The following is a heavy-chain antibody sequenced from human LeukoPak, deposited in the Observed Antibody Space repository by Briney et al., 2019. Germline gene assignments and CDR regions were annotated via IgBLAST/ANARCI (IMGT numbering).Heavy chain of an antibody. Sequence: TGGSLRLSCSASGFSFSSFVMHWVRQAPGKGLEYVSSISSDGGTTNYADSVKGRFTISRDISKSTLDLQMTSLRPEDTAVYYCAHCSSTSCYGGIDYWGQGTLVTVSS. D-gene: IGHD2-2*01. J-gene: IGHJ4*02. V-gene: IGHV3-64D*06. CDR2: ISSDGGTT. CDR3: AHCSSTSCYGGIDY. CDR1: GFSFSSFV.